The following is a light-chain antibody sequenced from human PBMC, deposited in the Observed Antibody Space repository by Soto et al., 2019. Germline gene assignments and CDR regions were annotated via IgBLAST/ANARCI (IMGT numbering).Light chain of an antibody. J-gene: IGKJ1*01. CDR3: QQYNSSPT. CDR1: QSISSW. CDR2: KAS. Sequence: DIQMTQSPSTLSASVGDRVTITCRASQSISSWLAWYQQKPGKAPKLLIYKASSLESGDPSRFSGSGSGKEFTLTISSLQRDDFASYYCQQYNSSPTFGQGTKVEIK. V-gene: IGKV1-5*03.